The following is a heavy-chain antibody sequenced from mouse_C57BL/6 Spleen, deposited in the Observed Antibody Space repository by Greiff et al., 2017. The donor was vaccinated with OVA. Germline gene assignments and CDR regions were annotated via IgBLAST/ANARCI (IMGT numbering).Heavy chain of an antibody. CDR2: IRSKSNNYAT. V-gene: IGHV10-1*01. CDR1: GFSFNTYA. J-gene: IGHJ2*01. CDR3: VSSNWYYFDY. Sequence: EVQRVESGGGLVQPKGSLKLSCAASGFSFNTYAMNWVRQAPGKGLEWVARIRSKSNNYATYYADSVKDRFTISRDDSESMLYLQMNNLKTEDTAMYYCVSSNWYYFDYWGKGTTLTVSS. D-gene: IGHD4-1*02.